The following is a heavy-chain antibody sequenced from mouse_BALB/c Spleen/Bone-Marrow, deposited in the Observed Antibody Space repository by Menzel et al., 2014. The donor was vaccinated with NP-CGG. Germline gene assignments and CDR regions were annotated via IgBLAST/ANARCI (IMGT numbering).Heavy chain of an antibody. D-gene: IGHD2-4*01. V-gene: IGHV1-7*01. CDR1: GYNFISYW. Sequence: VKLMESGAELAKPGASVKMSCKASGYNFISYWMHWVKQRPGQGLEWIGYINPSTGXTEYNQKFKDKATLTADKSSSKAYMQLSSLTSEDSAVYYCARNYDYDGGYYAMDYWGQGTSVTVSS. CDR3: ARNYDYDGGYYAMDY. CDR2: INPSTGXT. J-gene: IGHJ4*01.